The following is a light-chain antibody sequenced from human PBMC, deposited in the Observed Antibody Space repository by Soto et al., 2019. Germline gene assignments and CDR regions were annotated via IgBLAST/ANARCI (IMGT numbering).Light chain of an antibody. CDR3: QQSYNTPIT. Sequence: HMNPSPSPLPASLGDSVPITFWTNQSISTYLRWYQQNLGKATKLLIYGASNLQSGVPSRFSGSGSGTNFTLTISSLQPEDFATYYRQQSYNTPITFGQAARLQ. CDR1: QSISTY. J-gene: IGKJ5*01. V-gene: IGKV1-39*01. CDR2: GAS.